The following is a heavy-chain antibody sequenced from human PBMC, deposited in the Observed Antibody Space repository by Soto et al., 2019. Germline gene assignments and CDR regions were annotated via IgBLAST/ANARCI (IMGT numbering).Heavy chain of an antibody. CDR3: AKENWPNPDY. D-gene: IGHD1-1*01. CDR1: GLTFSDYS. CDR2: LNQDGSEK. Sequence: PGGSVRLSCAACGLTFSDYSINWVRQAPGKGLEWVAKLNQDGSEKYYGDSVKGRFTISRDNAKNSLFLQMNNLTVEDTAVYYCAKENWPNPDYWGQRTLVTVSS. V-gene: IGHV3-7*03. J-gene: IGHJ4*02.